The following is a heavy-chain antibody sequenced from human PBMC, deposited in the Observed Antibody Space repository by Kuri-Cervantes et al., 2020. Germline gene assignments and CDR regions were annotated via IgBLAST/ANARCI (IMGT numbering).Heavy chain of an antibody. CDR2: IYYSGST. J-gene: IGHJ4*02. CDR3: ARDWSSGWYAVDYFDY. V-gene: IGHV4-34*01. D-gene: IGHD6-19*01. Sequence: GSLRLSCAVYGGSFSGYYWSWIRQHSGKGLEWIGSIYYSGSTYYNPSLKSRVTISVDTSKNQFSLKLSSVTAADTAVYYCARDWSSGWYAVDYFDYWGQGTLVTVSS. CDR1: GGSFSGYY.